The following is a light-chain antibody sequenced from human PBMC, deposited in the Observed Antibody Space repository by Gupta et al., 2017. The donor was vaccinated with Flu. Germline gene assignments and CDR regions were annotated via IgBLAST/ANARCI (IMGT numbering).Light chain of an antibody. CDR3: QQRNNWPPEIT. Sequence: TLSLSPGERATLSCRASQNVSSHLAWYQQKPGQAPRLLIYDASSRATAIPARFSGSGSGTDFTLTINSLEPEDFAVYYCQQRNNWPPEITFGQGTRLEIK. V-gene: IGKV3-11*01. CDR2: DAS. CDR1: QNVSSH. J-gene: IGKJ5*01.